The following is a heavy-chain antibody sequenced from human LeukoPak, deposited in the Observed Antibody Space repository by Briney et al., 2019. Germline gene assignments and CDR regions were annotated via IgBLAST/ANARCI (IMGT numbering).Heavy chain of an antibody. Sequence: PGGSLGLSCAASGFTFSSYEMNWVRQAPGKGLEWVSYISSSGSTIYYADSVKGRFTISRDNAKNSLYLQMNSLRAEDTAVYYCAGSQDPMFGGYGMDVWGQGTTVTVSS. CDR1: GFTFSSYE. J-gene: IGHJ6*02. CDR3: AGSQDPMFGGYGMDV. D-gene: IGHD3-3*02. CDR2: ISSSGSTI. V-gene: IGHV3-48*03.